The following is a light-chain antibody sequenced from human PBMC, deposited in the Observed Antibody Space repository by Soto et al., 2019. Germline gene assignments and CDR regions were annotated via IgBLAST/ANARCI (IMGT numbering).Light chain of an antibody. J-gene: IGLJ2*01. CDR3: QTWVTGIVV. CDR2: LNIDGSH. CDR1: SGHSSYA. Sequence: QPVLTQSPSASASLGASVKLTCTLSSGHSSYAIAWHQQQPEKGPRYLMNLNIDGSHSKGDGIPDRFSGSSSGAERYLTISSLPSEDEADYYCQTWVTGIVVFGGGTKLTVL. V-gene: IGLV4-69*01.